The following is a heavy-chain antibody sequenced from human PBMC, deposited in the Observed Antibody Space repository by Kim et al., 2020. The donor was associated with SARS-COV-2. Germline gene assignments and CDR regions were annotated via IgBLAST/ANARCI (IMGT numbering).Heavy chain of an antibody. CDR2: INSDGSST. CDR3: ARDQYGYYYDSSGYYDGFYGMDV. V-gene: IGHV3-74*01. J-gene: IGHJ6*02. Sequence: GGSLRLSCAASGFTFSSYWMHWVRQAPGKGLVWVSRINSDGSSTSYADSVKDRFTISRDNSKNTLYLQMNSLRAEDTAVYYCARDQYGYYYDSSGYYDGFYGMDVWGQGTTVTVSS. D-gene: IGHD3-22*01. CDR1: GFTFSSYW.